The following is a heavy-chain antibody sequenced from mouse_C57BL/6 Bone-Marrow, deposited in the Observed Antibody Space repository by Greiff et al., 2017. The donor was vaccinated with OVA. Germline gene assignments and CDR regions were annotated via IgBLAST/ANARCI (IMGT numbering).Heavy chain of an antibody. CDR1: GFTFSDYY. Sequence: EVKLVESEGGLVQPGSSMKLSCTASGFTFSDYYMAWVRQVPEKGLEWVANINHEGSSTNYLDTLKSRFTISSDNAKNTLYLQMSSLQSEYTATSYCAGGLLGHLDYWGQGTTLTVSS. D-gene: IGHD4-1*01. CDR2: INHEGSST. CDR3: AGGLLGHLDY. V-gene: IGHV5-16*01. J-gene: IGHJ2*01.